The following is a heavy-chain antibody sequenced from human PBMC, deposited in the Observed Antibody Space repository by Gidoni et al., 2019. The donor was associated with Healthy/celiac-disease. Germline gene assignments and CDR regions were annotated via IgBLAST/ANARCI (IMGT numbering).Heavy chain of an antibody. CDR1: GGSISSYY. CDR2: IYYSGST. D-gene: IGHD5-12*01. Sequence: QVQLQESGPGLVKPSETLSLTCTVSGGSISSYYWSWIRQPPGKGLEWIGYIYYSGSTNYNPALKSRVTISVDTSKNQFSLKLSSVTAADTAVYYCARVPRGEYYMDVWGKGTTVTVSS. V-gene: IGHV4-59*01. J-gene: IGHJ6*03. CDR3: ARVPRGEYYMDV.